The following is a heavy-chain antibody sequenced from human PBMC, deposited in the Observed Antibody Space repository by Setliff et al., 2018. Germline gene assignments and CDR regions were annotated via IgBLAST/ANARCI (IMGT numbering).Heavy chain of an antibody. CDR1: GGTFSSYA. CDR2: IIPILGIA. Sequence: SVKVSCKASGGTFSSYAISWVRQAPGQGLEWMGGIIPILGIANYAQKFQGRVTITADESTSTAYMELSSLRSEDTAVYYCASNSAHYGDSSPFDYWGQGTLVTSPQ. V-gene: IGHV1-69*10. J-gene: IGHJ4*02. CDR3: ASNSAHYGDSSPFDY. D-gene: IGHD4-17*01.